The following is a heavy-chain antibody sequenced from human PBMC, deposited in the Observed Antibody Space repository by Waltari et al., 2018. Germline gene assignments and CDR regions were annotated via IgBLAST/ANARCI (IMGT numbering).Heavy chain of an antibody. J-gene: IGHJ3*01. CDR1: SITTNRHY. D-gene: IGHD5-12*01. Sequence: SITTNRHYWGWIRQPPGQGLEWIGTISYNGATYSSPSLRGRLTLSRDTTMNQLSLKLGSVTAADTAVYYCATYIGASVGTAAFDVWGQGTMVTVSS. CDR3: ATYIGASVGTAAFDV. CDR2: ISYNGAT. V-gene: IGHV4-39*01.